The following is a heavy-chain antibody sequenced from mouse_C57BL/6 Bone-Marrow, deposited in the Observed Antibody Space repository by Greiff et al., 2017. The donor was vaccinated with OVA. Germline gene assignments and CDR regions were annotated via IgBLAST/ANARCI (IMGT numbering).Heavy chain of an antibody. CDR2: IHPSDGDT. D-gene: IGHD1-1*01. V-gene: IGHV1-74*01. J-gene: IGHJ1*03. CDR3: AAPAYYGSSPWDFDV. CDR1: GYTFTSYW. Sequence: VQLQQPGAELVKPGASVKVSCKASGYTFTSYWMHWVKQRPGQGLEWIGRIHPSDGDTNYNQKFKGKATLTVDKSSSTAYMQLSSLTSEDSAVYYCAAPAYYGSSPWDFDVWGTGTTVTVSS.